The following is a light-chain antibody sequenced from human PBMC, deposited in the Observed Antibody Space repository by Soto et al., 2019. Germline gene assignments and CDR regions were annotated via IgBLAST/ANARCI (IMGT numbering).Light chain of an antibody. CDR2: YAA. CDR3: QQRNSWPPIT. J-gene: IGKJ5*01. CDR1: QSVSSTY. V-gene: IGKV3D-20*02. Sequence: EMEVTQSRGTLALYPSEKRTLCCRASQSVSSTYLAWYQQKPGQAPRLLIFYAARRASAVPARCSGSGSGRDVTPTISSREQEDFALYYCQQRNSWPPITFGQGTRLEIK.